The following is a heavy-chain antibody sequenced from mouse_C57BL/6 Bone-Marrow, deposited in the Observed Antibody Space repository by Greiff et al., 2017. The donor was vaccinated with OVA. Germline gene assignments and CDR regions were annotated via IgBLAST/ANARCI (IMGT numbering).Heavy chain of an antibody. CDR2: IRSKSNNYAT. Sequence: EVKLVESGGGLVQPKGSLKLSCAASGFSFNTYAMNWVRQAPGKGLEWVARIRSKSNNYATYYADSVKGRFTISRDDSESMLYLQMNNLKTEDTAMYYCVRHGKLPFDYWGQGTTLTVSS. V-gene: IGHV10-1*01. CDR1: GFSFNTYA. J-gene: IGHJ2*01. CDR3: VRHGKLPFDY.